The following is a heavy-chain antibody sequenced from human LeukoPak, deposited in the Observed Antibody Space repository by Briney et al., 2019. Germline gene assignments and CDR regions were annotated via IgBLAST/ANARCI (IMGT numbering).Heavy chain of an antibody. CDR1: GFSLSTSGMC. CDR3: ARTPIYCGGGSCYLYYFDY. V-gene: IGHV2-70*11. J-gene: IGHJ4*02. Sequence: SGPTLVNPTQTLTLTCTFSGFSLSTSGMCVSWIRQPPGKALEWLARIDWDDDKYYSTSLKTRLTISKDTSKNQVVLTMTNMDPVDTATYYCARTPIYCGGGSCYLYYFDYWGQGTLVTVSS. CDR2: IDWDDDK. D-gene: IGHD2-15*01.